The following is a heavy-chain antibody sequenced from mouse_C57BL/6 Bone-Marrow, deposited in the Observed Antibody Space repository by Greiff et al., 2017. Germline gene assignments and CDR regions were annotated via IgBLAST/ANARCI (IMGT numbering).Heavy chain of an antibody. J-gene: IGHJ4*01. Sequence: QVQLQQSGAELVRPGASVTLSCKASGYTFTDYEMHWVKPTPVHGLEWIGAIDPETGGTAYNQKFKGKAILTADKSSSTAYMELRSLTSEDSAVYYCTSAFYYGRLYYYAMDYWGQGTSVTVSS. V-gene: IGHV1-15*01. CDR3: TSAFYYGRLYYYAMDY. CDR1: GYTFTDYE. CDR2: IDPETGGT. D-gene: IGHD1-1*01.